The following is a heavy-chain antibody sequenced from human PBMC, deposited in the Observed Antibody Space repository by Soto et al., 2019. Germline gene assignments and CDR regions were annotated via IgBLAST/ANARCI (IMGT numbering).Heavy chain of an antibody. D-gene: IGHD3-3*01. J-gene: IGHJ6*02. CDR2: INPNSGGT. Sequence: GSVKVSCKASGYTFTGYYMHWVRQAPGQGLEWMGWINPNSGGTNYAQKFQGRVTMTRDTSISTAYMELSRLRSDDTAVYYCARDLPYLRFLEWLPTPHGMDVWGQGTTVTVSS. CDR3: ARDLPYLRFLEWLPTPHGMDV. CDR1: GYTFTGYY. V-gene: IGHV1-2*02.